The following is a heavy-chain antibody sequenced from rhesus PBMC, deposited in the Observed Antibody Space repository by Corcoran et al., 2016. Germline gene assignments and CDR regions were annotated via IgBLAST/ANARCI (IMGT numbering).Heavy chain of an antibody. CDR1: GGSISGGYG. CDR2: IYSSNCNN. V-gene: IGHV4S7*01. J-gene: IGHJ5-2*02. CDR3: ARGDSSGWSRDNSLDV. D-gene: IGHD6S26*01. Sequence: QVQLQESGPGLLKPSDPLSLTCAVSGGSISGGYGWGWIRSPPGTGLGVIGSIYSSNCNNYYNPSLKSRVTSSTDTSKNQFSLKLSAVTAADTAVYYCARGDSSGWSRDNSLDVWGRGVLVTVSS.